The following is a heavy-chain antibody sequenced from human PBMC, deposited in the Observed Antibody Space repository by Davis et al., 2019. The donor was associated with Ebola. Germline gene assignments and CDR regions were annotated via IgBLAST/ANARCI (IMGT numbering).Heavy chain of an antibody. D-gene: IGHD3-16*01. Sequence: GESLKISCAASGFTVSSNYMSWVRQAPGKGLEWVSVIYSGGSTYYADSVKGRFTISRDNSKNTLYLQMNSLRAEDTAVYYCASLGVDYWGQGTLVTVSS. CDR2: IYSGGST. J-gene: IGHJ4*02. CDR3: ASLGVDY. V-gene: IGHV3-53*01. CDR1: GFTVSSNY.